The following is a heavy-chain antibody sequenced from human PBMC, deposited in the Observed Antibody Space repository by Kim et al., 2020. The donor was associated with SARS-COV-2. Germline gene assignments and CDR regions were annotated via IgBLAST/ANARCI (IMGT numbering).Heavy chain of an antibody. D-gene: IGHD5-12*01. V-gene: IGHV4-34*01. CDR3: ARGPPGDGYKFDY. CDR1: GGSFSGYY. Sequence: SETLSLTCAVYGGSFSGYYWSWIRQPPGKGLEWIGEINHSGSTNYNPSLKSRVTISVDTSKNQFSLKLSSVTAADTAVYYCARGPPGDGYKFDYWGQGTLVTVSS. J-gene: IGHJ4*02. CDR2: INHSGST.